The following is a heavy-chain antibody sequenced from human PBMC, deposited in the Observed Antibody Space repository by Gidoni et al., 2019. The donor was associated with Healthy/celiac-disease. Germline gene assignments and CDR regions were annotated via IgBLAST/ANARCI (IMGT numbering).Heavy chain of an antibody. Sequence: QVQLQESGPVLVKPSETLSLTCTVSSYSISSGYYWGWIRQHPGKGLEWIGSIYHSGSTYYNPSRKRRVTISVDTSKNQFYLKLSSVTAADTAVYYCARVLGWAFDPWGQGTLVTVSA. J-gene: IGHJ5*02. V-gene: IGHV4-38-2*02. CDR1: SYSISSGYY. CDR3: ARVLGWAFDP. CDR2: IYHSGST. D-gene: IGHD7-27*01.